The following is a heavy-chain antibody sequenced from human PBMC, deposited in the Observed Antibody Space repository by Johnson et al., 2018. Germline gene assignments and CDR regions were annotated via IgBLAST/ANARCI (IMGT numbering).Heavy chain of an antibody. CDR3: ARGGGFCSGTSCYDYGMDA. Sequence: VQLQESGPGLVKHSETLSLTCTVSGGSISTYYWSWIRQPPGKGLEWIGYLYNSGSTNYNPSLKSRVTISVDTSKTQLSLKLSPGTPADTAVYYCARGGGFCSGTSCYDYGMDAWGQGTTVTVSS. CDR2: LYNSGST. D-gene: IGHD2-2*01. V-gene: IGHV4-59*01. CDR1: GGSISTYY. J-gene: IGHJ6*02.